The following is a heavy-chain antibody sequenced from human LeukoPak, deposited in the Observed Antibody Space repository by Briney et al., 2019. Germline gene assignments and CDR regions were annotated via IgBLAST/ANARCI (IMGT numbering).Heavy chain of an antibody. CDR3: ARVWVRGAPVGWFDP. CDR1: GFTFSSYA. Sequence: GGSLRLSCAASGFTFSSYAMHWVRQAPGKGLEWVAVISYDGSNKYYADSVKGRFTISRDNSKNTLYLQMNSLRAEDTAVYYCARVWVRGAPVGWFDPWGQGTLVTVSS. D-gene: IGHD3-10*01. J-gene: IGHJ5*02. CDR2: ISYDGSNK. V-gene: IGHV3-30*04.